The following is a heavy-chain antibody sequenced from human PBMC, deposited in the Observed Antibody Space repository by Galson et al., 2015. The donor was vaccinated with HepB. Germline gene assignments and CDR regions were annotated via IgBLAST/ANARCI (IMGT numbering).Heavy chain of an antibody. CDR3: AKWGVWGVFEY. CDR1: GFTFSSYS. J-gene: IGHJ4*02. Sequence: SLRLSCAASGFTFSSYSMRGVRQAPRKGLECVSAISASDAKTYYGDSMKGRFTNSRDTSKHTVSLQMDSLRAEDTAVYHCAKWGVWGVFEYWGQGILVTVSS. D-gene: IGHD3-16*01. V-gene: IGHV3-23*01. CDR2: ISASDAKT.